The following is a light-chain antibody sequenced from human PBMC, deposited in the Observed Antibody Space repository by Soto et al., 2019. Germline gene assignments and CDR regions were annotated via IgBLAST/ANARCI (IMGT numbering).Light chain of an antibody. CDR1: QNINGW. CDR3: QQYETYPLT. J-gene: IGKJ4*01. CDR2: SAS. Sequence: DIQMTQSPSTLSASLGDSVTITCRASQNINGWLAWYRQKPGKAPELLIYSASTLETGVPSRFSGSGSGTEFSLTVSGLQRDDLATFYCQQYETYPLTFGGGT. V-gene: IGKV1-5*03.